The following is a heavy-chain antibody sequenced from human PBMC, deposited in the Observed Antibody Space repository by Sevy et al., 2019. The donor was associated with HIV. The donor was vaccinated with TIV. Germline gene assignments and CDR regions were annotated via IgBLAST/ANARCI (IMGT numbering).Heavy chain of an antibody. J-gene: IGHJ4*02. V-gene: IGHV3-48*03. CDR1: GFTFSSYE. Sequence: GGSLRLSCAASGFTFSSYEMNWVRQAPGKGLEWVSYISNSGTAIYYSDSVKDRFTISRDNARNSLFLQMNSLRAEDTAVYYCARDLPPSATTVAHFDCWGQGTLDTVSS. CDR3: ARDLPPSATTVAHFDC. CDR2: ISNSGTAI. D-gene: IGHD4-17*01.